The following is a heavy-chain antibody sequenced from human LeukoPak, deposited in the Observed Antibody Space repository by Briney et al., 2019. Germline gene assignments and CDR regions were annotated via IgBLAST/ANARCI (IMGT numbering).Heavy chain of an antibody. CDR2: ISGSGTTT. V-gene: IGHV3-23*01. J-gene: IGHJ6*02. CDR3: AREGNYYDMDV. Sequence: GGSLRLSCAASGFTFSDYAMSWVRQAPGKGLEWVSVISGSGTTTYYADSVKGRFTISRDNSKNTLYLQMNSLRAEDTAVYYCAREGNYYDMDVWGQGTTVTVSS. CDR1: GFTFSDYA.